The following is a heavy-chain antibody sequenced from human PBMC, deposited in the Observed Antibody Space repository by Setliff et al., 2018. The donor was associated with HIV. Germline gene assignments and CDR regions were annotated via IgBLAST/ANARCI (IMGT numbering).Heavy chain of an antibody. CDR2: ISSRGST. CDR1: GVSISSGGYY. V-gene: IGHV4-31*02. J-gene: IGHJ2*01. D-gene: IGHD3-10*01. CDR3: ARDWVTRSNYYGSGSPWYFDF. Sequence: LSLTCTVSGVSISSGGYYWNWIRQHPGKGLEWIGYISSRGSTYYNPSLKSRVTMSVDTSQNQFSLKLRSVNAADTAVYYCARDWVTRSNYYGSGSPWYFDFWGRGILVTVSS.